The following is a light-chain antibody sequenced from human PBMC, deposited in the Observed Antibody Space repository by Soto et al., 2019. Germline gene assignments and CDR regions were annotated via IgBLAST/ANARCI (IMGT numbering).Light chain of an antibody. J-gene: IGLJ2*01. Sequence: QSALTQPRSVSGSAGQSVTISCTGTSSDVGGYNYVSWYQQHPGKAPKLMIYDVSKRPSGVPDRFSGSNSGNTASLTISGLQAEDEADYYCCSYAGSYSFYVVFGGGTKLTVL. V-gene: IGLV2-11*01. CDR1: SSDVGGYNY. CDR2: DVS. CDR3: CSYAGSYSFYVV.